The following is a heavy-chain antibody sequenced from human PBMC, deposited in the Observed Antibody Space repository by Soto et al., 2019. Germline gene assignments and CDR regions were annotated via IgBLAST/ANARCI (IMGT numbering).Heavy chain of an antibody. V-gene: IGHV1-18*01. CDR2: ISAYNGNT. Sequence: GASVKVSCKASGYTFTSYGISWVRQAPGQGLEWMGWISAYNGNTNYAQKLQGRVTMTTDTSTSTAYMELRSLRSDDTAVYYCARDVHYYDSSGYFSDLYYYGMDVWGQGTTVNVSS. CDR3: ARDVHYYDSSGYFSDLYYYGMDV. J-gene: IGHJ6*02. D-gene: IGHD3-22*01. CDR1: GYTFTSYG.